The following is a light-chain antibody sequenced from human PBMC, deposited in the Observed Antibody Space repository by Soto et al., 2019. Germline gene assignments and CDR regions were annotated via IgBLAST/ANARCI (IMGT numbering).Light chain of an antibody. J-gene: IGKJ4*01. CDR1: QGISSY. V-gene: IGKV1-8*01. Sequence: AIRITQSPSSLSASPGDRVTITCRASQGISSYLAWYQQKPGKAPKLLIYAASTLQSGVPSRFSGSGSGTDFTLTISCLQSEDFATYYCQQYYSYLLLTFGGGTKVDIK. CDR3: QQYYSYLLLT. CDR2: AAS.